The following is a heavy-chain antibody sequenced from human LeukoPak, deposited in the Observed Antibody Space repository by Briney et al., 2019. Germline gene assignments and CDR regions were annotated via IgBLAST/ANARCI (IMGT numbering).Heavy chain of an antibody. Sequence: SQTLSLTCTVSGGSISSGGYYWSWIRQHPGKGLEWIGYIYYSGSTYYNPSLKSRVTISVDTSKNQFSLKLSSVTAADTAVYYCARGGDAENDILTGLGYYFDYWGQGTLVTVSS. CDR3: ARGGDAENDILTGLGYYFDY. CDR2: IYYSGST. D-gene: IGHD3-9*01. CDR1: GGSISSGGYY. V-gene: IGHV4-31*03. J-gene: IGHJ4*02.